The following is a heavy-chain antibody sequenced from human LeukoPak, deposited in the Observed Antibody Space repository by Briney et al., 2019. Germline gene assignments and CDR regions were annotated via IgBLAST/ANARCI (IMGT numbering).Heavy chain of an antibody. Sequence: ASVKVSCKASGYTFTSYAMHWARQAPGQRLEWMGWINAGNGNTKYSQKFQGRVTITRDTSASTAYMELSSLRSEDTAVYYCARGSLRVAVAGRVHNWFDPWGQGTLVTVSS. CDR1: GYTFTSYA. D-gene: IGHD6-19*01. CDR2: INAGNGNT. V-gene: IGHV1-3*01. CDR3: ARGSLRVAVAGRVHNWFDP. J-gene: IGHJ5*02.